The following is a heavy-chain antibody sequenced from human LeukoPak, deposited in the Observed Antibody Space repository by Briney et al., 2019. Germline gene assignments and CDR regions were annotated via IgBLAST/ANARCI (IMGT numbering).Heavy chain of an antibody. Sequence: SETLSLTCTVSGGSISSYYWSWIRQPPGKGLEWIGYIYYSGSTNYNPSLKSRVTISVDTSKNQFSLKPSSVTAADTAVYYCARREGYDSSGYLDYWGQGTLVTVSS. V-gene: IGHV4-59*08. CDR1: GGSISSYY. D-gene: IGHD3-22*01. CDR3: ARREGYDSSGYLDY. J-gene: IGHJ4*02. CDR2: IYYSGST.